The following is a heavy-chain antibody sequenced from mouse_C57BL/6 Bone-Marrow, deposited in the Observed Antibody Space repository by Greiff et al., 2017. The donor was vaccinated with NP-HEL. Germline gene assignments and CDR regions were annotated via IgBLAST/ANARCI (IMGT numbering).Heavy chain of an antibody. V-gene: IGHV1-26*01. CDR2: INPNNGGT. Sequence: EVQLQQSGPELVKPGASVKISCKASGYTFTDYYMNWVKQSHGKSLEWIGDINPNNGGTSYKQKFKGKSTLTVDKSSSTAYMELRSLTSEDSAVYYCAPSAQATLDYFDYWGKGTTLTVAS. J-gene: IGHJ2*01. CDR1: GYTFTDYY. CDR3: APSAQATLDYFDY. D-gene: IGHD3-2*02.